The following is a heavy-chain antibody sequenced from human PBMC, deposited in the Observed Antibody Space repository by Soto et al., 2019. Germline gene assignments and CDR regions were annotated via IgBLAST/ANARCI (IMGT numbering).Heavy chain of an antibody. CDR2: ISGSGFKK. V-gene: IGHV3-23*01. CDR1: GFIVENFG. Sequence: XGSLRLSFAASGFIVENFGRSWVRQAPGKGLEWISSISGSGFKKYYADSVKGRFTISRDNSKSTVYLELNNLSAEDTAVYHCAKNQGVELVQLATVDWFDPWGQRSVVTVSS. CDR3: AKNQGVELVQLATVDWFDP. J-gene: IGHJ5*02. D-gene: IGHD1-7*01.